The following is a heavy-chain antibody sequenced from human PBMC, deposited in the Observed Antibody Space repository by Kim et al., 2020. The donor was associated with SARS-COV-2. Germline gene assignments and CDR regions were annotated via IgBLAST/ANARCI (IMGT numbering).Heavy chain of an antibody. D-gene: IGHD4-17*01. Sequence: NPPLSIPVTISVNTSNNQFSLKLSSVTAADTAVYYCASHRQDYGDYTFDYWGQGTLVTVSS. V-gene: IGHV4-31*01. CDR3: ASHRQDYGDYTFDY. J-gene: IGHJ4*02.